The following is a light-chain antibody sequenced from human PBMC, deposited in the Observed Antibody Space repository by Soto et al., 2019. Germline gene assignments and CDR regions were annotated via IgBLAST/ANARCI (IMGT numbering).Light chain of an antibody. CDR2: DVS. Sequence: QSALTQPASVSGSPGQSITISCTGTSSDVGGYNYVSWYQQHPGKAPKLMIYDVSNRPSGDSNRFSGSKSGNTAFLTISGLQAEDEADYYCSSYTSSSTVVFGGGTKVTVL. V-gene: IGLV2-14*01. CDR3: SSYTSSSTVV. J-gene: IGLJ2*01. CDR1: SSDVGGYNY.